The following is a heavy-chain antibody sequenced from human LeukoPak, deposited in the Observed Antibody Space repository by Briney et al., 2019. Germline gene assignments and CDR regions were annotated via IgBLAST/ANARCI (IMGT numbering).Heavy chain of an antibody. D-gene: IGHD1-26*01. Sequence: SSETLSLTCTVSGGSIASSSYYWGWIRQPPGKGLEWIGSIYYTGSTYYNPSLKSRVTISVDTSKNQFSLKLSSVTAADTAVYYCARVSWELLGALWYWGQGTLVTVSS. CDR3: ARVSWELLGALWY. CDR2: IYYTGST. V-gene: IGHV4-39*01. CDR1: GGSIASSSYY. J-gene: IGHJ4*02.